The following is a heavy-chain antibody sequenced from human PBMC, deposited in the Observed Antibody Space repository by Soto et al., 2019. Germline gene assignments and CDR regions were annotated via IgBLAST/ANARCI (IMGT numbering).Heavy chain of an antibody. CDR3: ARTRSGYYYSFDY. J-gene: IGHJ4*02. D-gene: IGHD3-22*01. CDR2: IYYSGST. Sequence: PSETLSLTCTVSGGSVSSGDYYWSWIRQPPGKGLEWIGNIYYSGSTNYNPSLKSRVTISVDTSKNQFSLKLSSVTAADTAVYYCARTRSGYYYSFDYWGQGTLVTVSS. CDR1: GGSVSSGDYY. V-gene: IGHV4-61*08.